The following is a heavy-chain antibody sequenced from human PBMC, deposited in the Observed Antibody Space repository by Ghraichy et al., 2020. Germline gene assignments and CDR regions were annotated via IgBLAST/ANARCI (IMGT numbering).Heavy chain of an antibody. J-gene: IGHJ4*02. CDR3: AKDRVEKATIRSPAFDS. D-gene: IGHD5-24*01. Sequence: SLRLSCAASGFSFDDYAIHWVRQAPGMGLEWVSGISWNSGDIGYADSVKGRFTVSRDNAKNSLYLQMNSLRAEDTAFYYCAKDRVEKATIRSPAFDSWGQGTLVTVSS. CDR2: ISWNSGDI. CDR1: GFSFDDYA. V-gene: IGHV3-9*01.